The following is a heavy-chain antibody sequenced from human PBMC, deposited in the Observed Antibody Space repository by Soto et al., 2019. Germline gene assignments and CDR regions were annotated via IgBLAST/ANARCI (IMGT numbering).Heavy chain of an antibody. Sequence: QVQLVQSGAEVKKPGASVKVSCKASGYTFTNYAMHWVRQAPGQRLEWMGWINAGNDNTKYSQKFQGRVTITRDTSASTAYMELSSLRSEDTAVYYCARGDYYDIHDYWGQGTLVTVSS. D-gene: IGHD3-22*01. CDR3: ARGDYYDIHDY. CDR2: INAGNDNT. J-gene: IGHJ4*02. CDR1: GYTFTNYA. V-gene: IGHV1-3*01.